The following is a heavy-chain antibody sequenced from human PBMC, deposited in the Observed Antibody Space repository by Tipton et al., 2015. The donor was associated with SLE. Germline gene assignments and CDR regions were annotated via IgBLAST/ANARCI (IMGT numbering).Heavy chain of an antibody. CDR1: GGAISTYY. Sequence: TLSLTCTVSGGAISTYYWSWLRQSPGKGLEWIGFIINRGSTNYNPPLKSRVTISLDTSKNQFSLNVTSLTAADTAVYYCPRGGGDCGLWSASEGGMDVWGQGTTVTVSS. CDR3: PRGGGDCGLWSASEGGMDV. D-gene: IGHD3-3*01. V-gene: IGHV4-59*01. J-gene: IGHJ6*02. CDR2: IINRGST.